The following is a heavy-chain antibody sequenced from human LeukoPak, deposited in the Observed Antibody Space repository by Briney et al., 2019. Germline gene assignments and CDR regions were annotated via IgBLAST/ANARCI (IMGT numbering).Heavy chain of an antibody. CDR3: ANFDGSSQAFHL. D-gene: IGHD6-13*01. CDR2: VLYDGSKK. Sequence: GSLRLSCAASGFTFSNFGMHWVRQAPGKGLEWVAAVLYDGSKKFYSDSVKGRFSIYRDNSNYTLFVQMHSLRPDDTAVYYCANFDGSSQAFHLWGQGTMVTVSS. J-gene: IGHJ3*01. CDR1: GFTFSNFG. V-gene: IGHV3-30*18.